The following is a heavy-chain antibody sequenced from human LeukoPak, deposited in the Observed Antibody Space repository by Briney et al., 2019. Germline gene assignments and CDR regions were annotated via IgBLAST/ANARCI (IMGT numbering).Heavy chain of an antibody. CDR1: GFTFSSYG. CDR2: IYSGGST. Sequence: GGSLRLSCAASGFTFSSYGMSWARQAPGKGLEWVSVIYSGGSTYYADSVKGRFTISRDNSKNTLYLQMNSLRAEDTALYYCAKSRLSGINDAFDIWGQGTMVTVSS. CDR3: AKSRLSGINDAFDI. J-gene: IGHJ3*02. D-gene: IGHD3-3*01. V-gene: IGHV3-23*03.